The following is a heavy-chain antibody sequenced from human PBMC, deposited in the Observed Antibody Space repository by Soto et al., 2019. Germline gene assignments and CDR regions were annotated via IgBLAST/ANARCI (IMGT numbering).Heavy chain of an antibody. J-gene: IGHJ4*02. D-gene: IGHD6-13*01. Sequence: KTSDTLSLTCAVYGGSFSGYYSSWIRQPPGKGLEWIGEINHSGSTNYNPSLKSRVTISVDTSKNQFSLKLSSVTAADTAVYYCARAGLIAAPRDFDYWGQGTLVTVSS. V-gene: IGHV4-34*01. CDR3: ARAGLIAAPRDFDY. CDR2: INHSGST. CDR1: GGSFSGYY.